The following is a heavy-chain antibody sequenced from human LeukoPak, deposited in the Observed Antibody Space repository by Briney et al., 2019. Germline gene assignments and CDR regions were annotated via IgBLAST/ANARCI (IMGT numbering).Heavy chain of an antibody. D-gene: IGHD3-22*01. CDR2: IYSGGST. CDR1: GFTVSSNY. J-gene: IGHJ3*02. V-gene: IGHV3-53*01. Sequence: GGSLRLSCAASGFTVSSNYMSWVRQAPGKGLEWVSVIYSGGSTYYADSVKGRFTISRDNSKNTLYLQMNSLRAEDTAVYYCARESRYYDSSGYYFDAFDIWGQGTMVTVSS. CDR3: ARESRYYDSSGYYFDAFDI.